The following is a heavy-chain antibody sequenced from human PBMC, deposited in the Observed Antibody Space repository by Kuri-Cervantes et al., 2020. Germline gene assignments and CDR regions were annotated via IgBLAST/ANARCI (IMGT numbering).Heavy chain of an antibody. Sequence: SVKVSCKASGGTFSSYAISWVRQAPGQGLEWMGGIIPIFGTANYAQKFQGGVTITADESTSTAYMELSSLRSEDTAVYYCASRDQAAEYLRYGMDVWGQGTTVTVSS. CDR2: IIPIFGTA. J-gene: IGHJ6*02. V-gene: IGHV1-69*13. D-gene: IGHD6-13*01. CDR1: GGTFSSYA. CDR3: ASRDQAAEYLRYGMDV.